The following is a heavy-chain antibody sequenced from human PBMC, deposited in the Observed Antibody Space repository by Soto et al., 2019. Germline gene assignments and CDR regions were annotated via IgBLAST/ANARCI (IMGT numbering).Heavy chain of an antibody. CDR1: GGSISSYY. V-gene: IGHV4-59*01. CDR2: IYYSGST. CDR3: ARRYGSAFDF. Sequence: VQLQESGPGLVKPSETLSLTCTVSGGSISSYYWSWIRQPPGKGLEWIGYIYYSGSTNYNPSLKSRVTISVDTSKNQFSLKLSSVTAADTAVYYCARRYGSAFDFWGQGTMVTVSS. J-gene: IGHJ3*01. D-gene: IGHD3-10*01.